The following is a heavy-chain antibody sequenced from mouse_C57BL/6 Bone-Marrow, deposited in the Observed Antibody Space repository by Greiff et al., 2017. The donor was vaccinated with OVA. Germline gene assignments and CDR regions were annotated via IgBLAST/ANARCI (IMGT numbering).Heavy chain of an antibody. Sequence: QVHVKQPGAELVRPGSSVKLSCKASGYTFTSYWMDWVKQRPGQGLEWIGNIYPSDSETHYNQKFKDKATLTVDKSSSTAYMQLSSLTSEDSAVYYCARRGGNYYGSSFAYWGQGTLVTVSA. CDR3: ARRGGNYYGSSFAY. J-gene: IGHJ3*01. V-gene: IGHV1-61*01. D-gene: IGHD1-1*01. CDR1: GYTFTSYW. CDR2: IYPSDSET.